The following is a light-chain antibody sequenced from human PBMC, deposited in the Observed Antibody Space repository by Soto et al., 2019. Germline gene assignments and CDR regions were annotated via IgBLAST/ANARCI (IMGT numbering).Light chain of an antibody. CDR2: EVS. V-gene: IGLV2-14*01. CDR1: SSDVGGYNY. J-gene: IGLJ2*01. Sequence: QSVLTQPASVSGSPGQPITISCTGTSSDVGGYNYVSWYQQHPGKAPKFMIYEVSNRPSGVSNRFSGSKSGNTASLTNSGLQAEDEADYYCSADTSSSTLEAVFGGGTALT. CDR3: SADTSSSTLEAV.